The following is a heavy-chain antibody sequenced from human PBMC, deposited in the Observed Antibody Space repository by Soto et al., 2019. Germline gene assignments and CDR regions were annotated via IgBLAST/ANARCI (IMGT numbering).Heavy chain of an antibody. J-gene: IGHJ4*02. CDR2: ISSSSSTI. V-gene: IGHV3-48*01. CDR3: ARDFEY. Sequence: PGGSLRLSCAASGFTFSTYSMNWVRQAPGKGLEWVSYISSSSSTIFYTDSVKGRFTVSRDNAKNSLYLQMNSLRAEDTAVYYCARDFEYWGQGTLVTVSS. CDR1: GFTFSTYS.